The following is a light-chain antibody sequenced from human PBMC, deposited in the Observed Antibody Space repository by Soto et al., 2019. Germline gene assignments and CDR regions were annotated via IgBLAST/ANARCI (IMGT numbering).Light chain of an antibody. V-gene: IGLV2-8*01. CDR1: SSDVGGYSY. CDR3: SSYARNRDIL. CDR2: EVS. J-gene: IGLJ2*01. Sequence: QSALTQPPSASGSPGQSVAISCTGTSSDVGGYSYVSWYQQLPGKAPKLMIYEVSKRPSGVPDRFSGSKSGNTASLTVSGLQAEDEADYYCSSYARNRDILFGGGTQLPS.